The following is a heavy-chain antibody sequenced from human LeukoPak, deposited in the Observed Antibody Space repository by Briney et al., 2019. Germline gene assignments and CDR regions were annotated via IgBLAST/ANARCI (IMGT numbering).Heavy chain of an antibody. CDR3: ARDPSGYSNAFDI. CDR1: GFIVSSNY. CDR2: IYNDGRT. V-gene: IGHV3-53*01. Sequence: GGSLRLSCAASGFIVSSNYMSWVRQAPGKGLEWVSVIYNDGRTYYADSVKGRFPISRDNSKNTLYLQMNSLRADDTAMYYCARDPSGYSNAFDIWGQGTMVTVSS. D-gene: IGHD3-22*01. J-gene: IGHJ3*02.